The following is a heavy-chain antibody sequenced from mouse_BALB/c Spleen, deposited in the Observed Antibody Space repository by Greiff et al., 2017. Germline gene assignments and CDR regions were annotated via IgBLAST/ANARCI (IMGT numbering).Heavy chain of an antibody. CDR2: ISSGSSTI. CDR1: GFTFSSFG. D-gene: IGHD2-3*01. J-gene: IGHJ4*01. Sequence: EVHLVESGGGLVQPGGSRKLSCAASGFTFSSFGMHWVRQAPEKGLEWVAYISSGSSTIYYADTVKGRFTISRDNPKNTLFLQMTSLRSEDTAMYYCANDGYYAMDYWGQGTSVTVSS. CDR3: ANDGYYAMDY. V-gene: IGHV5-17*02.